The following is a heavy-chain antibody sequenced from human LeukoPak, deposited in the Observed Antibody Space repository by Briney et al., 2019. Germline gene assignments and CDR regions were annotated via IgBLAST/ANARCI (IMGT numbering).Heavy chain of an antibody. V-gene: IGHV4-61*05. Sequence: PSETLSLTCTVSGGSISSSSYYWGWIRQPPGKGLEWIGYAYYSGHTTYNSSLKSRVTMSLDTSKSQFSLRLSSVTAADTAVYFCARHPFATPFDYWGPGTLVTVSS. J-gene: IGHJ4*02. CDR3: ARHPFATPFDY. D-gene: IGHD2-15*01. CDR1: GGSISSSSYY. CDR2: AYYSGHT.